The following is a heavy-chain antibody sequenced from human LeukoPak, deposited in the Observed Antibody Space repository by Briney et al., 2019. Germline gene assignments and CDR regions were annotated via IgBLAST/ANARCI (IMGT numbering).Heavy chain of an antibody. CDR1: GGSISSYY. V-gene: IGHV4-59*08. CDR2: IYYSGST. J-gene: IGHJ2*01. D-gene: IGHD2-21*01. Sequence: SETLSLTCTVSGGSISSYYWSWIRQPPGKGLEWIGYIYYSGSTNYNPSLKSRVTISVDTSKNQFSLKLSSVTAADTAVYYCARRARAYCGGDCRWYFDLWGRGTLVTVSS. CDR3: ARRARAYCGGDCRWYFDL.